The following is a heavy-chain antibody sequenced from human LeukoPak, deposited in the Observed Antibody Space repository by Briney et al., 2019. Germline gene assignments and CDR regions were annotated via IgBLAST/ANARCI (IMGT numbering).Heavy chain of an antibody. V-gene: IGHV1-8*01. Sequence: ASVKVSCKASGYTFTSYDINWLRQATGQGLEWMGWMNPNSGNTAYAQKFRGRVTMTRNTSITTAYMELSSLTSEDTAVYYCARGPSKDFGSGSSWFDPWGQGALVTVSS. D-gene: IGHD3-10*01. CDR2: MNPNSGNT. CDR3: ARGPSKDFGSGSSWFDP. CDR1: GYTFTSYD. J-gene: IGHJ5*02.